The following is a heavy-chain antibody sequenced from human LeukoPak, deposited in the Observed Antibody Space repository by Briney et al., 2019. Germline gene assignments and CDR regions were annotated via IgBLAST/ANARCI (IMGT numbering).Heavy chain of an antibody. D-gene: IGHD3-22*01. Sequence: SVKVSCKASGGTFSSYAISWVRQAPGQGLEWMGGIIPIFGTANYAQKFQGRVTITADESTSTAYMELSSLRSEDTAVYYCARGGPDYYDSSGNYWGQGTLVTVSS. V-gene: IGHV1-69*13. CDR3: ARGGPDYYDSSGNY. CDR1: GGTFSSYA. CDR2: IIPIFGTA. J-gene: IGHJ4*02.